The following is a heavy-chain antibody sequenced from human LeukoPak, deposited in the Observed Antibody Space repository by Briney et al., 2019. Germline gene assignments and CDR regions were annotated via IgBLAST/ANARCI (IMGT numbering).Heavy chain of an antibody. Sequence: ASVKVSCKASGYTSTGYYMHWVRQAPGQGLEWMGRINPNSGGASYAPKFQGRVTMTRDTSISTGYMELSSLTSDDTAVYYCARDVHDYGDYWGQGTLVTVSS. V-gene: IGHV1-2*06. CDR2: INPNSGGA. J-gene: IGHJ4*02. D-gene: IGHD1-1*01. CDR1: GYTSTGYY. CDR3: ARDVHDYGDY.